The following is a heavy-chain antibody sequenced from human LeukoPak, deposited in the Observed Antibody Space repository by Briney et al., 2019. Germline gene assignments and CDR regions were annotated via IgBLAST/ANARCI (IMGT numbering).Heavy chain of an antibody. D-gene: IGHD1-26*01. CDR3: ARAGTGGYPYFDY. CDR2: ISSSGNII. J-gene: IGHJ4*02. CDR1: GFTFNSYE. Sequence: PGGSLRLSCAASGFTFNSYEMDWVRQAPGKGLEWVSYISSSGNIIYYADSVKGRFTISRDNPKNSLYLQMTSLRPEDTAVYYCARAGTGGYPYFDYWGQGTLVTVSS. V-gene: IGHV3-48*03.